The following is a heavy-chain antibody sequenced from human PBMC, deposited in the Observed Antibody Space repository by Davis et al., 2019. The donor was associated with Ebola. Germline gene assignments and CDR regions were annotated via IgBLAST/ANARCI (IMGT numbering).Heavy chain of an antibody. D-gene: IGHD2-8*01. J-gene: IGHJ4*02. V-gene: IGHV5-51*01. CDR1: GYGFADYW. Sequence: GESLKISCKGSGYGFADYWIAWVLHTPGKGLEWMGIIYAGDSDSRYRPSFEGQVIISVDRSIKTAFLQWKSLRASDTAIYYCARQESLYGWSDYWGQGTLVTVSS. CDR2: IYAGDSDS. CDR3: ARQESLYGWSDY.